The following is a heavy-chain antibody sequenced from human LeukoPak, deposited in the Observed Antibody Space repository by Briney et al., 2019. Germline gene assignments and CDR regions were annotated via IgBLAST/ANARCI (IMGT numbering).Heavy chain of an antibody. V-gene: IGHV3-64*01. Sequence: PGGSLRLSCAGSGFTFSNYAMHWVRQAPGKGLEYVSAISSNGGTTYYANSVQGRFTISRDNSKNTLYLQMGSLRAEDMAVYYCARVRPDSSDDYWGRGTLVTVSS. CDR1: GFTFSNYA. J-gene: IGHJ4*02. D-gene: IGHD3-22*01. CDR2: ISSNGGTT. CDR3: ARVRPDSSDDY.